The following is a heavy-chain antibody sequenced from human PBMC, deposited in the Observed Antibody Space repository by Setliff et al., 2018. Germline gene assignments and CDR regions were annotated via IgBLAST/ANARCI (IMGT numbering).Heavy chain of an antibody. CDR3: AKGSRVDLRYYYGMDV. D-gene: IGHD3-3*01. CDR2: IRSKAYGGTT. V-gene: IGHV3-49*03. CDR1: GFTFSDYN. Sequence: GSLRLSCAASGFTFSDYNMSWIRQAPGKGLEGEGFIRSKAYGGTTEYAASVKGRFTISRVDSKSIAYLQMNSLRAEDTAIYYCAKGSRVDLRYYYGMDVWGQGTTVTVSS. J-gene: IGHJ6*02.